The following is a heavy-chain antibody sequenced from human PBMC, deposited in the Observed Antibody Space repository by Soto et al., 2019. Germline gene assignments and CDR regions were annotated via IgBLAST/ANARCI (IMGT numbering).Heavy chain of an antibody. V-gene: IGHV4-31*03. J-gene: IGHJ6*02. Sequence: PSETLSLTCTVSGGSIGSGGYYWSWIRQHPGKGLEWIGYIYYSGSTYYNPSLKSRVTISVDTSKNQFSLKLSSVTAADTAVYYCARGQIVVVAATYYYYGMDVWGQGTTVTVSS. CDR1: GGSIGSGGYY. CDR3: ARGQIVVVAATYYYYGMDV. D-gene: IGHD2-15*01. CDR2: IYYSGST.